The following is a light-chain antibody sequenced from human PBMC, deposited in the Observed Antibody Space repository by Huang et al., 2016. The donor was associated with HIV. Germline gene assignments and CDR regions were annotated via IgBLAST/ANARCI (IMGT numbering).Light chain of an antibody. V-gene: IGKV3-11*01. Sequence: EIVLTQSPATLSLSPGERATLSCTASQIVSSYLAWYQQKPGQAPRLLMYGASNRARGIPARFRGSGSGKDFTLTISSLKPEDFAVYYCQQRSNWPVTFGPGTKVDIK. J-gene: IGKJ3*01. CDR1: QIVSSY. CDR2: GAS. CDR3: QQRSNWPVT.